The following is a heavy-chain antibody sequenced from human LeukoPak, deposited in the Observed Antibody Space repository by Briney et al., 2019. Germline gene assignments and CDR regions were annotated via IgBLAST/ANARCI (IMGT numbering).Heavy chain of an antibody. CDR1: GYTFTGYY. J-gene: IGHJ5*02. V-gene: IGHV1-2*02. D-gene: IGHD6-6*01. CDR3: ARSQPSLVRTWFDP. Sequence: GASVKVSCKASGYTFTGYYMHWVRQAPGQGLEWMGWINPNSGGTNYAQKFQGRVTMTRDTSISTAYMELSRLRSDDTAVYYCARSQPSLVRTWFDPWGQGTLVTVSS. CDR2: INPNSGGT.